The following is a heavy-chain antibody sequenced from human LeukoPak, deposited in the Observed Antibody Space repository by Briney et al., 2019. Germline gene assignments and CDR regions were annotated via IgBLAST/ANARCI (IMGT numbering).Heavy chain of an antibody. Sequence: GGSLRLSCAASGFTFSGYWMHWVRQAPGKGLVWVSRINSDGSSTSYADSVKGRFTISRDNAKNTLYLQMNSLRAVDTAVYYCAREGSGWYGGFDYWGQGTLVTVSS. J-gene: IGHJ4*02. CDR1: GFTFSGYW. V-gene: IGHV3-74*01. CDR3: AREGSGWYGGFDY. CDR2: INSDGSST. D-gene: IGHD6-19*01.